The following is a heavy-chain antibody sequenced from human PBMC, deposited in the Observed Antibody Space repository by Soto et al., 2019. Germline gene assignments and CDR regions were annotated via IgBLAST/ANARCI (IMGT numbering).Heavy chain of an antibody. D-gene: IGHD5-12*01. V-gene: IGHV1-69*01. J-gene: IGHJ4*02. CDR3: ARSRARRDGYNYFDY. Sequence: QVQLVQSGAEVQKPGSSVKVSCKASGGTFSSYAISWVRQAPGQGLEWMGGIIPIFGTTNYAQKFQGRVTITADESTSTAYMELSSLRSEDTAVYYCARSRARRDGYNYFDYWGQGTLVTVSS. CDR1: GGTFSSYA. CDR2: IIPIFGTT.